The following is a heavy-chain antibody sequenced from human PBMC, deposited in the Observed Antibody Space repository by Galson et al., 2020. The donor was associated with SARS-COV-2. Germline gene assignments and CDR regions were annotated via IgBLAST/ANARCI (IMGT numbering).Heavy chain of an antibody. CDR1: GFTFDDYA. Sequence: GGSLRLSCAASGFTFDDYAMHWVRQAPGKGLEWGSGISWNSGSIGYADSVKGRFTISRDNAKNSLYLQMNSLRAEDTALYYCAKDISSGYDCLDLDYWGQGALVTVSS. J-gene: IGHJ4*02. CDR2: ISWNSGSI. V-gene: IGHV3-9*01. D-gene: IGHD5-12*01. CDR3: AKDISSGYDCLDLDY.